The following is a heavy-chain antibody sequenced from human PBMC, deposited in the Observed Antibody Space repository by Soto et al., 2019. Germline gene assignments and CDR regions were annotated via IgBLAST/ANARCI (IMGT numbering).Heavy chain of an antibody. CDR3: ARDQGAVQLERLDYYYGMDV. CDR1: GGTFSSYT. D-gene: IGHD1-1*01. Sequence: QVQLVQSGAEVKKPGSSVKVSCKASGGTFSSYTISWVRQAPGQGLEWMGRIIPILGIANYAQKFQGRVTITADKSTGTAYIELSSLRSEDTAVYYCARDQGAVQLERLDYYYGMDVWGQGTTVTVSS. J-gene: IGHJ6*02. CDR2: IIPILGIA. V-gene: IGHV1-69*08.